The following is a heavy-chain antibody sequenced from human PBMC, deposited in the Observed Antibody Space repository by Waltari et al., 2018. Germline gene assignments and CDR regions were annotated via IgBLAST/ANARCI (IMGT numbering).Heavy chain of an antibody. J-gene: IGHJ4*02. D-gene: IGHD2-15*01. CDR3: ARQATSWSGFDY. CDR1: GGSLSSPW. V-gene: IGHV4-4*07. Sequence: QLQESGPRLVKPSETLSLTCSVSGGSLSSPWWSWIRQPAGKGLEWIGRRYISGTTNKNPSLESRITVSLDTPKNQFSLKLTSVSAADTAVYYCARQATSWSGFDYWGPGIQVTVSS. CDR2: RYISGTT.